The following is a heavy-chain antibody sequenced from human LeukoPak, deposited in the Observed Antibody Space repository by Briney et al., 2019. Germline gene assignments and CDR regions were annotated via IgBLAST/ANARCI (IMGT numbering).Heavy chain of an antibody. CDR2: ISSYNGNT. Sequence: ASVKVPCKASGYTFTTYAISWVRQAPGQGLEWMGWISSYNGNTKYAQKIQGRVTMTTDTSTSTAYMELRSLRSDDTAVYYCARGDCTSTSCYPNLDYWGQGTLVTVSS. D-gene: IGHD2-2*01. CDR1: GYTFTTYA. J-gene: IGHJ4*02. CDR3: ARGDCTSTSCYPNLDY. V-gene: IGHV1-18*01.